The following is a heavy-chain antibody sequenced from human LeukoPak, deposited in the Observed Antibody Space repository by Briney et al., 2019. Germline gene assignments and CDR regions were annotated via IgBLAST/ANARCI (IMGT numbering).Heavy chain of an antibody. J-gene: IGHJ4*02. Sequence: SETLSLTCTVSGDSISKYFWSWIRQSPGKGLEWIGYMYNGGSTIYNPSLESRVTISTDTSKNQFSLRLDSVTAADTAVYYCARVEKAVTGILDSWGQGTHVTVSS. CDR3: ARVEKAVTGILDS. D-gene: IGHD4-11*01. CDR1: GDSISKYF. V-gene: IGHV4-59*01. CDR2: MYNGGST.